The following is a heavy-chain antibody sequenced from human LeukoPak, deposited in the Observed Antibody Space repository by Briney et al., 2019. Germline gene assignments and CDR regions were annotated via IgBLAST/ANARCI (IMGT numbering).Heavy chain of an antibody. CDR1: GFTFSSYA. CDR3: AKDRNRWLYDSSGYHFDY. V-gene: IGHV3-23*01. J-gene: IGHJ4*02. CDR2: ISGSGGST. D-gene: IGHD3-22*01. Sequence: GGSLRLSCAASGFTFSSYAMSWVRQAPGKGLEWASAISGSGGSTYYADSVKGRFTISRDNSKNTLHLQMNSLRAEDTAVYYCAKDRNRWLYDSSGYHFDYWGQGTLVTVSS.